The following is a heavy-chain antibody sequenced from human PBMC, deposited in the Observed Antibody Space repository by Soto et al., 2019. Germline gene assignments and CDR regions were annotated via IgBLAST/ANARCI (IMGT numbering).Heavy chain of an antibody. CDR3: ARHGSSWYVSY. CDR2: IYYSGST. J-gene: IGHJ4*02. CDR1: GGSISSYY. Sequence: PSETLSLTCTVSGGSISSYYWSWIRQPPGKGLEWIGYIYYSGSTNYNPSLKSRVTISVDTSKNQFSLKLSSVTAADTAVYYCARHGSSWYVSYWGQGTLVTVSS. D-gene: IGHD6-13*01. V-gene: IGHV4-59*08.